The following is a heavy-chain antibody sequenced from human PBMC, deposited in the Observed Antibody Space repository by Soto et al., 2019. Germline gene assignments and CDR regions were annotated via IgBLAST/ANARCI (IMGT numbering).Heavy chain of an antibody. J-gene: IGHJ4*01. D-gene: IGHD6-13*01. CDR1: GYTFTDYD. CDR3: ARGFSSYSDF. CDR2: MNPNTGNT. V-gene: IGHV1-8*01. Sequence: QVQLVQSGAEVVKPGASVKVSCKAYGYTFTDYDINWVRQAAGRGLEWMGWMNPNTGNTAYAQKFQGRLTLSRDTSMGTAYMDLSSLTSDDTAVYYCARGFSSYSDFWAHGTLVTVSS.